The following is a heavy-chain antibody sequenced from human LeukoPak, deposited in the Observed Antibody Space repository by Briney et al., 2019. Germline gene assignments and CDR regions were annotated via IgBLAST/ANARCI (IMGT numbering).Heavy chain of an antibody. CDR3: AAASAFSSSWRS. D-gene: IGHD6-13*01. CDR1: GLSFSSYN. V-gene: IGHV3-48*01. CDR2: ITANNTTK. Sequence: GGSLRLSCTASGLSFSSYNMNWVRQAPGKGPEWVAYITANNTTKYYADSVKSRFTISRDNAKKSLFLQMNSLRAEDTAVYYCAAASAFSSSWRSWGQGTVVTVSS. J-gene: IGHJ5*02.